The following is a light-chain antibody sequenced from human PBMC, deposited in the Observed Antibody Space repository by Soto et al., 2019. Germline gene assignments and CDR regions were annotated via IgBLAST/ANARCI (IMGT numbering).Light chain of an antibody. Sequence: QSALTEPASVSRSPGQSITISCTETSSDVGGYNYVSWYQQHPGKAPKLMIYDVSNRPSGVSNRFSGSKSGNTASLTISGLQAEDEADYYSSSYTSSLAFGGGTKVTVL. CDR3: SSYTSSLA. CDR2: DVS. V-gene: IGLV2-14*01. J-gene: IGLJ2*01. CDR1: SSDVGGYNY.